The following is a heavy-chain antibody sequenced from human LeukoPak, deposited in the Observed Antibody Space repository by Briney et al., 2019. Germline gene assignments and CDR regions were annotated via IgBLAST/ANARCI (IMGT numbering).Heavy chain of an antibody. D-gene: IGHD1-1*01. V-gene: IGHV3-48*03. CDR1: GFTFSSYE. Sequence: GGSLRLSCAVSGFTFSSYEMNWVRQAPGKGLEWVSYISSSGSTIYYADSVKSRFTISRDNAKNSLYLQMHSLTADDTALYYCARYCTFLTCSGTRFNSWGPGTLVTVSS. CDR2: ISSSGSTI. J-gene: IGHJ4*02. CDR3: ARYCTFLTCSGTRFNS.